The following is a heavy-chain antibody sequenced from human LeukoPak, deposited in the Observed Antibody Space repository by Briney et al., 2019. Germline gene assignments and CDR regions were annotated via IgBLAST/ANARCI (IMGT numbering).Heavy chain of an antibody. J-gene: IGHJ4*02. CDR2: IYYSGST. V-gene: IGHV4-59*01. CDR1: GGSISSYY. D-gene: IGHD3-22*01. Sequence: KPSETLSLTCTVSGGSISSYYWSWIRQPPGKGLEWIGYIYYSGSTNYNPSLKSRVTISVDTSKNQFSLKLSSVTAADTALYYCARVMFRAYSSGYYFFDYWGQGTLVTASS. CDR3: ARVMFRAYSSGYYFFDY.